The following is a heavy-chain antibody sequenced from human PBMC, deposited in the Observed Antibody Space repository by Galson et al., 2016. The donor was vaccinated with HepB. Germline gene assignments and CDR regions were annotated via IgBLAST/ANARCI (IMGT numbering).Heavy chain of an antibody. CDR2: IYYRGST. Sequence: ETLSLTCTVSGASISTSSYYWGWIRQPPGKGLEWIGNIYYRGSTYYLPSLKSRVTISVDTSKNQFSLQLSSVTAADTAVYYCATSLAGGASFYWGQGTLVTVST. D-gene: IGHD1-26*01. CDR3: ATSLAGGASFY. J-gene: IGHJ4*02. CDR1: GASISTSSYY. V-gene: IGHV4-39*01.